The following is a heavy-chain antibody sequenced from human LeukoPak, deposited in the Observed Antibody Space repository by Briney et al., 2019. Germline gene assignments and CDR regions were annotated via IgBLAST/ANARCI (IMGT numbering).Heavy chain of an antibody. CDR3: ARVTRTTVVTDDAFDI. J-gene: IGHJ3*02. CDR1: GGSISSSSYF. D-gene: IGHD4-23*01. V-gene: IGHV4-39*07. Sequence: SETLSLTCTVSGGSISSSSYFWGWIRQPPGKGLEWIGSIYYSGSTYYNPSLKSRVTISVDTSKNQFSLKLSSVTAADTAVYYCARVTRTTVVTDDAFDIWGQGTMVTVSS. CDR2: IYYSGST.